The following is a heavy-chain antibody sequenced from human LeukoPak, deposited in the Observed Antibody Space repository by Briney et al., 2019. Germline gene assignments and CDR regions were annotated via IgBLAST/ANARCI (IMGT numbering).Heavy chain of an antibody. CDR1: GFTFSSYW. D-gene: IGHD3-22*01. CDR2: IKQDGSEK. V-gene: IGHV3-7*01. Sequence: PGGSLRLSCAASGFTFSSYWMSWVRQAPGKGLEWVANIKQDGSEKYYVDSVKGRFTISRDNAKNSLYLQMNSLRAEDTAVYYCARGGLYDSSGYFDYWGQGTLVTVSS. CDR3: ARGGLYDSSGYFDY. J-gene: IGHJ4*02.